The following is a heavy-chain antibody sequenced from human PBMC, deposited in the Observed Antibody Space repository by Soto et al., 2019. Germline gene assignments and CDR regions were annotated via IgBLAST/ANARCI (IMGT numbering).Heavy chain of an antibody. J-gene: IGHJ4*02. V-gene: IGHV1-69*06. D-gene: IGHD2-21*02. CDR3: XXXEYCGGDCYSXXXXY. CDR2: IIPIFGTA. CDR1: GGTFSSYA. Sequence: QVQLVQSGAEVKKPGSSVKVSCKASGGTFSSYAISWVRQAPGQGLEWMGGIIPIFGTANYAQKFQGRVTITADKSTSTAYMELSSLRSEDTAXXXXXXXEYCGGDCYSXXXXYWGQG.